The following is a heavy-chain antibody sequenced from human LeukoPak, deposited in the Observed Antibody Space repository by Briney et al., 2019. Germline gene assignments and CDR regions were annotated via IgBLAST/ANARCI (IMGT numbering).Heavy chain of an antibody. J-gene: IGHJ4*02. CDR1: GYTFTSYG. Sequence: ASVKVSCKASGYTFTSYGISWVRQAPGQGLEWMGWISAYNGNTNYAQKLQGRVTMTTDTSTSTAYMELRSLRSDDTAVYYCARDTPVPAAMAPDYWGQGTLVTVSS. CDR2: ISAYNGNT. D-gene: IGHD2-2*01. V-gene: IGHV1-18*01. CDR3: ARDTPVPAAMAPDY.